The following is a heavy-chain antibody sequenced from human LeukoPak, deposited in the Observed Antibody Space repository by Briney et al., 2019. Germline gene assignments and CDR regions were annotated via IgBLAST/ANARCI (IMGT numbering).Heavy chain of an antibody. CDR3: ARSTVAGMFDY. D-gene: IGHD6-19*01. V-gene: IGHV1-46*01. Sequence: EASVKVSCTASGYTFTSYYMHWVRQAPGQGLEWMGIINPSGGSTSYAQKFQGRVTMTRDTSTSTVYMELSSLRSEDTAVYYCARSTVAGMFDYWGQGTLVTVSS. CDR2: INPSGGST. J-gene: IGHJ4*02. CDR1: GYTFTSYY.